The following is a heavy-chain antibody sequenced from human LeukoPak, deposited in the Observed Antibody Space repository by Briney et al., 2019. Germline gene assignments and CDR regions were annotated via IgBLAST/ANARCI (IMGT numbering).Heavy chain of an antibody. CDR3: ARFRSGYYYMDV. Sequence: SETLSPTCTVSGGSISSYYWSWIRQPPGKGLEWIGYIYYSGSTNYNPSLKSRVTISVDTSKNQFSLKLSSVTAADTAVYYCARFRSGYYYMDVWGKGTTVTVSS. CDR2: IYYSGST. CDR1: GGSISSYY. D-gene: IGHD3-10*01. V-gene: IGHV4-59*01. J-gene: IGHJ6*03.